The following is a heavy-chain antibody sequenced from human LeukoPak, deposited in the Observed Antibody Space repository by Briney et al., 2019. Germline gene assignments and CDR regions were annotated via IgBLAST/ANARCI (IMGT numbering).Heavy chain of an antibody. V-gene: IGHV3-30*02. J-gene: IGHJ3*02. CDR1: GFTFSSYG. D-gene: IGHD4-17*01. CDR3: ARHVTTKTVGPAFDI. CDR2: IRYDGSNK. Sequence: GGSLRLSCAASGFTFSSYGMHWVRQAPGKGLEWVAFIRYDGSNKYYADSVKGRFTISRDNSKNTLYLQMNSLRAEDTAVYYCARHVTTKTVGPAFDIWGQGTMVTVSS.